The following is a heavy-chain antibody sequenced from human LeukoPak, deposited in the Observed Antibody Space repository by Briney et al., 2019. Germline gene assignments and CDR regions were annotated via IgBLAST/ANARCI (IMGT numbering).Heavy chain of an antibody. CDR2: IYYSGST. CDR3: ARYSYDILTGYPKGWFDP. Sequence: SETLSLACTVSGGSISSSSHYWGWIRQPPGKGLEWIGSIYYSGSTYYNPSLKSRVTISVDTSKNQFSLKLSSVTAADTAVYYCARYSYDILTGYPKGWFDPWGQGTLVTVSS. J-gene: IGHJ5*02. V-gene: IGHV4-39*07. D-gene: IGHD3-9*01. CDR1: GGSISSSSHY.